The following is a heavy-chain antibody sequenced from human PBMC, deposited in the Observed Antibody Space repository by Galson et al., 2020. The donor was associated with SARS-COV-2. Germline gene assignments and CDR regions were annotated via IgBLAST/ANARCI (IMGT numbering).Heavy chain of an antibody. Sequence: GESLKISCEASGFTFSSYAMSWVRQAPGKGLEWVSAISGSGGSTYYADSVKGRFTISRDNSKNTLDLQMNSLRAEDTAVYYCAKSGRVRGVATFAYWGQGTLVTVSS. D-gene: IGHD3-10*01. CDR1: GFTFSSYA. J-gene: IGHJ4*02. CDR2: ISGSGGST. V-gene: IGHV3-23*01. CDR3: AKSGRVRGVATFAY.